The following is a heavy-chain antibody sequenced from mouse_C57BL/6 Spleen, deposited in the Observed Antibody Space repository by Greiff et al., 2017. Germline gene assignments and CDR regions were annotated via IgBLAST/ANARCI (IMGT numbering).Heavy chain of an antibody. V-gene: IGHV1-22*01. Sequence: EVQRVESGPELVKPGASVKMSCKASGYTFTDYNMHWVKQSHGKSLEWIGYINPNNGGTSYNQKFKGKATLTVNKSSSTAYMELRSLTSEDSAVYYCAITTVVARDAMDYWGQGTSVTVSS. CDR1: GYTFTDYN. CDR3: AITTVVARDAMDY. CDR2: INPNNGGT. D-gene: IGHD1-1*01. J-gene: IGHJ4*01.